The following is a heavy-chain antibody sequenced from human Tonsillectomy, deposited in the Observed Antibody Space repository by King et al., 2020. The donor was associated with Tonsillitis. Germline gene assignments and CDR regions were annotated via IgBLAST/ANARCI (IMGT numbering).Heavy chain of an antibody. V-gene: IGHV3-30*18. J-gene: IGHJ2*01. CDR2: ISYDGSNK. CDR3: AKGRLSGSYLSWYFDL. Sequence: VQLVESGGGVVQPGRSLRLSCAASGFTFSSYGMHWVRQAPGKGLEWVAVISYDGSNKYYADSVKGRFTISRDNSKNTLYLQMNSLRAEDTAVYYCAKGRLSGSYLSWYFDLWGRGTLVTVSS. D-gene: IGHD1-26*01. CDR1: GFTFSSYG.